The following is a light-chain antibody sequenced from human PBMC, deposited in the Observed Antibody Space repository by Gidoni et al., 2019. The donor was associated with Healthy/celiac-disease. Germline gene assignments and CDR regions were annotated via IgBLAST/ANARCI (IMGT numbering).Light chain of an antibody. CDR2: DAS. CDR3: QQYDNLPLT. Sequence: DIQMTQSPSSLSASVGDRVTITRQASQDISNYLNWYQQKPGKAPKLLIYDASNLETGVPSRFSGSGSGTDFTFTISSLQPEDIATYYCQQYDNLPLTFGGXTKVEIK. V-gene: IGKV1-33*01. CDR1: QDISNY. J-gene: IGKJ4*01.